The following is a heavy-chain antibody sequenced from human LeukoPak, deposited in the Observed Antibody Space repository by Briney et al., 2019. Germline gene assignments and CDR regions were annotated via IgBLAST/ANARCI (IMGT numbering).Heavy chain of an antibody. D-gene: IGHD4-17*01. CDR3: ARRRRQGYGDRRNWFDP. Sequence: SETLSLTCTVSSDSISSSSYYWGWIRQPPGKGLEWIGTIYYSGSTYYNPSLKSRVTISVDTSKNQFSLKLSSVTAADTAVYYCARRRRQGYGDRRNWFDPWGQGTLVTVSS. V-gene: IGHV4-39*07. J-gene: IGHJ5*02. CDR1: SDSISSSSYY. CDR2: IYYSGST.